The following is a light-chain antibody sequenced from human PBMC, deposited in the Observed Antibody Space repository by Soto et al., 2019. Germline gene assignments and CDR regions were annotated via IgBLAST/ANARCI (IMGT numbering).Light chain of an antibody. J-gene: IGKJ5*01. CDR2: DAS. V-gene: IGKV3-11*01. CDR1: QSVSSY. Sequence: EIVLTQSPATLSLSPGERATLSCRASQSVSSYLAWYQQKAGQAPRLLIYDASNRATGIPARFSGSGSGTDFTLTISSLEPEDFAVYYCQQRRNWPPITFGQGTRMGIK. CDR3: QQRRNWPPIT.